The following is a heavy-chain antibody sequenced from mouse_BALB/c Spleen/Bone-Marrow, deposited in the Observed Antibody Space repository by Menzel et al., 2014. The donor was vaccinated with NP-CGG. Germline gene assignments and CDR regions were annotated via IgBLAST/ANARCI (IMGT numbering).Heavy chain of an antibody. CDR3: VRSHYYFDY. CDR1: GYTFSRYW. V-gene: IGHV1-9*01. J-gene: IGHJ2*01. Sequence: QVQLQQSGAELMKPGASVKISCKATGYTFSRYWIEWVKQRPGHGLEWIGEILPGNGDTNYNENFKGKATFTADTSSNTAYMQLSSLTSEDSAVYYCVRSHYYFDYWGQGTTLTVSS. CDR2: ILPGNGDT.